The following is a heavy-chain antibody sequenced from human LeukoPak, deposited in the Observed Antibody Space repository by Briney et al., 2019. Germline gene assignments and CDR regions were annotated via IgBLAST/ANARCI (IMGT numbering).Heavy chain of an antibody. J-gene: IGHJ3*01. D-gene: IGHD2-8*01. Sequence: GGSLRLSCAASGFSLRNFWMSWVRQAPGKGLEWVANIREDGSEKYYVDSVKGRFTISRDNAKNSLTLQMNGPRAEDTAVYYCARKNGLDFWGQGTMVIVSP. CDR1: GFSLRNFW. V-gene: IGHV3-7*01. CDR3: ARKNGLDF. CDR2: IREDGSEK.